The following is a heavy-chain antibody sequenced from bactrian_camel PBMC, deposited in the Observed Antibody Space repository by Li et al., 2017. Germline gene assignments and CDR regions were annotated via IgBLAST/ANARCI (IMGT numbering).Heavy chain of an antibody. D-gene: IGHD6*01. Sequence: HVQLVESGGGSVNAGGSLTLSCAASGSGYISGTYCLGWFRQVPGKEREGVAAIAPSTGSTYYDDSIKGRFTVSHVNSNNTMHLQMNSLKPEDTAMYYCAADCYPYGGSWYETAFIRGRYKSWGQGTQVTVS. J-gene: IGHJ6*01. V-gene: IGHV3S1*01. CDR3: AADCYPYGGSWYETAFIRGRYKS. CDR1: GSGYISGTYC. CDR2: IAPSTGST.